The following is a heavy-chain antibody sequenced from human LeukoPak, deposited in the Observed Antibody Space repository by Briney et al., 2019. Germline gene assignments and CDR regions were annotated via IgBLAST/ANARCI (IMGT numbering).Heavy chain of an antibody. Sequence: PSETLSLTCTVSGGSISSSSYYWGWIRQPPGKGLEWIGTIYYRGSTYYNPSLKSRVTISVDTSKNQFSLKLSSVTAADTAVYYYARGLMMAVAGRGEFHYWGQGTLVTVSS. CDR2: IYYRGST. CDR1: GGSISSSSYY. D-gene: IGHD6-13*01. J-gene: IGHJ4*02. CDR3: ARGLMMAVAGRGEFHY. V-gene: IGHV4-39*07.